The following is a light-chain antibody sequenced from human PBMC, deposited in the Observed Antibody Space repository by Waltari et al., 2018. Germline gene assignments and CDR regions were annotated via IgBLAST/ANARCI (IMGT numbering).Light chain of an antibody. CDR2: GAS. J-gene: IGKJ1*01. Sequence: IVLTQSPGTLSLSPGERATLSCRASQSVSRSLAWYQQKPGQAPKLRIYGASTRATGIPDRFSGSGSWTDFSLTISSLEPEDFAIYFCQHYVRLPATFGQGTKVEIK. V-gene: IGKV3-20*01. CDR1: QSVSRS. CDR3: QHYVRLPAT.